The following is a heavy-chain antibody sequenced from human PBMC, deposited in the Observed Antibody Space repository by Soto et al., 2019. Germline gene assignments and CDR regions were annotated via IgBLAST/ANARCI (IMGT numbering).Heavy chain of an antibody. J-gene: IGHJ6*02. D-gene: IGHD6-13*01. CDR3: ASSSPYYYYGMDV. V-gene: IGHV4-31*03. CDR1: GGSISSGGYY. Sequence: SETLSLTCTVSGGSISSGGYYWSWIRQHPGKGLGWIWYIYYSGSTYYNPSLKNRVTISVDTSKNQFSLKLSSVTAADTAVYYCASSSPYYYYGMDVWGQGTTVTVSS. CDR2: IYYSGST.